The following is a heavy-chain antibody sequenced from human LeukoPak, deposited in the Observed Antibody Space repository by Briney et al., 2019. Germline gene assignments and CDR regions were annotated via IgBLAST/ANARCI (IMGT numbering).Heavy chain of an antibody. Sequence: GESLKISCQDSGYSFTNYWIGWVRQMPGKGLEWMGIIYPGASNTIYSPSFQGQVTISADKSISTAYLQWSSLKASDTAIYYCARPGDFWSGRGPLEYWGQGTLVTVSS. J-gene: IGHJ4*02. V-gene: IGHV5-51*01. CDR1: GYSFTNYW. CDR2: IYPGASNT. D-gene: IGHD3-3*01. CDR3: ARPGDFWSGRGPLEY.